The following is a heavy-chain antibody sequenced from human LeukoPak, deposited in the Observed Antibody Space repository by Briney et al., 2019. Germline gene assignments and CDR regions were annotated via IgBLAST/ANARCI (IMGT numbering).Heavy chain of an antibody. J-gene: IGHJ6*04. Sequence: GGSLRLSCAVSGFTLSAYWMHWVRQAPGKGLVWVSRVNTDGSSTLYADSVKGRFTISRDNAKNTLYLQMNSLRVEDTAVYYCAREHYDILSRRGMDVWGKGTTVTVSS. D-gene: IGHD3-9*01. V-gene: IGHV3-74*03. CDR2: VNTDGSST. CDR3: AREHYDILSRRGMDV. CDR1: GFTLSAYW.